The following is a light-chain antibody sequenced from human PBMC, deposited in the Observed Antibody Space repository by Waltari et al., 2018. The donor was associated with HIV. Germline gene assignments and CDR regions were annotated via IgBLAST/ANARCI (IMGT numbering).Light chain of an antibody. CDR3: LQYDDLPLT. CDR2: DVS. J-gene: IGKJ4*01. V-gene: IGKV1-33*01. CDR1: QHLATN. Sequence: DIQMSQSPSSLSASVGDRVTITCQARQHLATNLNWLQQKPGKAPKLLIYDVSKLETGVPSRFTGGGSGATFTFTITSLRPEDIATYCCLQYDDLPLTFGGGTKVELK.